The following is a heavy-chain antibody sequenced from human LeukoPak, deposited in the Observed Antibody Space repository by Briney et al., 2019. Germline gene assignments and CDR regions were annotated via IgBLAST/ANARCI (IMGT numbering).Heavy chain of an antibody. D-gene: IGHD3-22*01. Sequence: PSETLSLTCAVYGGSFSDYYWTWIRQTPGKGLEWFGEMSPSGSSNYNPSLKSRVTISVDTSKNQFSLKLRSVTAADTAVYYCARGRQDVNMILVVMAGVSYYLDVWSKGTTVTVS. V-gene: IGHV4-34*01. CDR1: GGSFSDYY. CDR3: ARGRQDVNMILVVMAGVSYYLDV. J-gene: IGHJ6*03. CDR2: MSPSGSS.